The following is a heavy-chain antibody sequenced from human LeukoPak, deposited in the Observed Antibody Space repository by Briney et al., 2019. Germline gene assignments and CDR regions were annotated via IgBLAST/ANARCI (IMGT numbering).Heavy chain of an antibody. D-gene: IGHD3-10*01. J-gene: IGHJ3*02. V-gene: IGHV3-48*01. Sequence: GGSLRLSCAASGFTFSNAWMNWVRQAPGKGLEWVSYISSSSSTIYYADSVKGRFTISRDNAKNSLYLQMNSLRAEDTAVYYCARDRGLLWFGESATDAFDIWGQGTMVTVSS. CDR3: ARDRGLLWFGESATDAFDI. CDR2: ISSSSSTI. CDR1: GFTFSNAW.